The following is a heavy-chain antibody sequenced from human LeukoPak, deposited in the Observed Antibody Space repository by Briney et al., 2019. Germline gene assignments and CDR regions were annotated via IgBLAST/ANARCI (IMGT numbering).Heavy chain of an antibody. CDR1: GYTLTELS. J-gene: IGHJ4*02. D-gene: IGHD3-3*01. CDR3: ATVVLRSGYGGFDY. Sequence: GASVKVSCKVSGYTLTELSMHWVRQAPGKGLEWMGGFDPEDGETIYAQKFQGRVTMTEDTSTDTAYMELSSLRSEDTAVYYCATVVLRSGYGGFDYWGQGTLVTVSS. V-gene: IGHV1-24*01. CDR2: FDPEDGET.